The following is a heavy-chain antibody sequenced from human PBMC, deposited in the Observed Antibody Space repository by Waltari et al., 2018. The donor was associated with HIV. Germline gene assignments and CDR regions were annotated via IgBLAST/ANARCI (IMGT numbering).Heavy chain of an antibody. CDR1: GITVRSTY. V-gene: IGHV3-53*01. CDR3: ARARTYYDFWSGNYSPDYFDY. D-gene: IGHD3-3*01. Sequence: EVQLVESGGGLIQPGGSLRLSCAASGITVRSTYMTWVPPAPGKGLEWVAVIYSGGSTYYADSVKGRFTISRDNSKNTLYLQMNSLRAEDTAVYYCARARTYYDFWSGNYSPDYFDYWGQGTLITVSS. J-gene: IGHJ4*02. CDR2: IYSGGST.